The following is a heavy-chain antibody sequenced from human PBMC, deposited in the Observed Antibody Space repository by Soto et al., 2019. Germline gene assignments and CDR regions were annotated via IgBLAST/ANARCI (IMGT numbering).Heavy chain of an antibody. Sequence: QVQLVQSGAEVRRPGASVRVSCKASGYPFTAYDINWVRQATGQGLEWMGWVSPHSASTGFAQKFRGRITMTTNTTITTAYMELTSLRPDDSAVYFCARGGYSSSWEFDFWGPGTLVTVSP. CDR3: ARGGYSSSWEFDF. CDR2: VSPHSAST. CDR1: GYPFTAYD. J-gene: IGHJ4*02. D-gene: IGHD6-6*01. V-gene: IGHV1-8*01.